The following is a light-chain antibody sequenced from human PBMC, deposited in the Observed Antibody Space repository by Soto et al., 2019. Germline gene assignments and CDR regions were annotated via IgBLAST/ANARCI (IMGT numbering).Light chain of an antibody. CDR3: SSYVGSNNLV. CDR1: SSDIGDYNY. CDR2: EVS. V-gene: IGLV2-8*01. J-gene: IGLJ2*01. Sequence: QSALTQPPSASGSPGQSVTISCTGTSSDIGDYNYVSWYQQHPGEAPKLMIYEVSKRPSGVPDRFSGSKSGNTASLTVSGLQPEDEADYYCSSYVGSNNLVFGGGTKLTVL.